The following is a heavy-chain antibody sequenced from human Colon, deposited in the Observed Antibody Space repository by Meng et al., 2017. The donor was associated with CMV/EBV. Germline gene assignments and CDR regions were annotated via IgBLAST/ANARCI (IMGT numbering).Heavy chain of an antibody. V-gene: IGHV6-1*01. CDR1: GDSLSSNSAA. D-gene: IGHD3-10*01. CDR3: ARVLLWFGGGRYYGMDV. CDR2: TYYRSKWYN. J-gene: IGHJ6*02. Sequence: SQTLSLTGAISGDSLSSNSAAWNWIRQSPSRGLEWLGRTYYRSKWYNDYAVSVKSRITINPDTSKNQFSLQLNSVTPEDTAVYYCARVLLWFGGGRYYGMDVWGQGTTVTVSS.